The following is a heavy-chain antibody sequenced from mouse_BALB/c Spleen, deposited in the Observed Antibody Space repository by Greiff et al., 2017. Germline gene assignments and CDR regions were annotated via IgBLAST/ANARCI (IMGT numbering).Heavy chain of an antibody. CDR3: ARRGSSGYFDV. CDR2: ISSGGSYT. Sequence: EVQLVESGGGLVKPGGSLKLSCAASGFTFSSYAMSWVRQTPEKRLEWVATISSGGSYTYYPDSVKGRFTISRDNAKNTLYLQMSSLRSEDTAMYYCARRGSSGYFDVWGAGTTVTVSS. V-gene: IGHV5-9-3*01. J-gene: IGHJ1*01. D-gene: IGHD1-1*01. CDR1: GFTFSSYA.